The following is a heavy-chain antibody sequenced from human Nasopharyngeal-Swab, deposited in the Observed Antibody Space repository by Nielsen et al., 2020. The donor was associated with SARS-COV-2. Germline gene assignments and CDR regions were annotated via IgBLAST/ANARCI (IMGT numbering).Heavy chain of an antibody. V-gene: IGHV1-69*13. CDR3: ARSDLVVLPAALPLDS. D-gene: IGHD2-2*01. CDR1: GGTFSNSA. CDR2: IVPVTGAE. J-gene: IGHJ4*02. Sequence: SVKVSCKSSGGTFSNSAFTWVRQAPGQGLEWMGVIVPVTGAEDNARKFQGRVSITADERTSTVHMELSSPRPQDTAVYYCARSDLVVLPAALPLDSWGQGTLVTVSS.